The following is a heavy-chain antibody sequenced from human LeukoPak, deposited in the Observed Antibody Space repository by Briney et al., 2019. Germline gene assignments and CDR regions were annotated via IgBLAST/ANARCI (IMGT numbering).Heavy chain of an antibody. Sequence: GASVKVSCKXSGYTFTSYGISWVRQAPGQGLEWMGWISAYNGNTNYSQKLQGRVTMTTDTSTSTAYMELRSLRSDDTAVYYCARGVLRYFDWPLDYWGQGTLVTVSS. D-gene: IGHD3-9*01. J-gene: IGHJ4*02. V-gene: IGHV1-18*01. CDR3: ARGVLRYFDWPLDY. CDR2: ISAYNGNT. CDR1: GYTFTSYG.